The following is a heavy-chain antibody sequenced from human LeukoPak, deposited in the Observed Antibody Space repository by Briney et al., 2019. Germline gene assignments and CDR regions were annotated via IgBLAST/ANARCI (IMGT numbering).Heavy chain of an antibody. Sequence: SGTLSLTCAVSGGSISSSNWWSWVRQPPGKGLEWIGYIHYRGSTNYNPSLKSRVTISVDTSKNQFSLRLSSVTAADTAVYYCARHYGAGSYLGFDFWGQGTLVTVSS. CDR3: ARHYGAGSYLGFDF. CDR2: IHYRGST. J-gene: IGHJ4*02. CDR1: GGSISSSNW. V-gene: IGHV4-4*02. D-gene: IGHD3-10*01.